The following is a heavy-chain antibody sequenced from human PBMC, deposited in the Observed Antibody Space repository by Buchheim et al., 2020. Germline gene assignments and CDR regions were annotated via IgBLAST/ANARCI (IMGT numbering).Heavy chain of an antibody. J-gene: IGHJ5*02. V-gene: IGHV4-39*01. CDR1: GGSISSSDYF. CDR3: AGRYCSGGYCYSGFNWFDP. Sequence: QLQLQESGPGLVKPSETLSLTCTVSGGSISSSDYFWGWIRQPPGKGLEWIGSVYYSGSTYYNPSLKSRVTISVDTSKNQFSLKLTSVTAADTAVYYCAGRYCSGGYCYSGFNWFDPWGQGTL. D-gene: IGHD2-15*01. CDR2: VYYSGST.